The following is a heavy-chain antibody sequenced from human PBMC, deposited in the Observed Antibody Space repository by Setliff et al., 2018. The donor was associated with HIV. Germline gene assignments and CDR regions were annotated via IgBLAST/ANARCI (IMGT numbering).Heavy chain of an antibody. Sequence: SETLSLTCTVSGYPISSSSYYWDWIRQPPGKGLEWIGSIYYSGSTYYNPSLKSRVTISVDTSKNQFSLKLSSVTAADTAVYYCARDFRIGWAVQDYWYFDLWGRGTLVTVSS. V-gene: IGHV4-39*07. J-gene: IGHJ2*01. CDR1: GYPISSSSYY. CDR3: ARDFRIGWAVQDYWYFDL. D-gene: IGHD1-26*01. CDR2: IYYSGST.